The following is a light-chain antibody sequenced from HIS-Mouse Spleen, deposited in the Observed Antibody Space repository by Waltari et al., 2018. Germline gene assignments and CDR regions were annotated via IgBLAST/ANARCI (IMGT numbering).Light chain of an antibody. CDR1: NIGSKS. Sequence: SYVLTQPPSVSVAPGKTARITCGGNNIGSKSVHWYQQRPGQAPVLVVYDDSDRPSGIPGRFSGSNSGNTATLTISRVEAGDEADYYCQVWDSSSDHPFFGTGTKVTVL. CDR2: DDS. CDR3: QVWDSSSDHPF. V-gene: IGLV3-21*03. J-gene: IGLJ1*01.